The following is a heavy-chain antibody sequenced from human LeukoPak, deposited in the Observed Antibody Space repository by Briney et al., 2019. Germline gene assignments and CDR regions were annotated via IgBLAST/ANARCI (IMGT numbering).Heavy chain of an antibody. D-gene: IGHD2-8*01. Sequence: ASVKVSCKASGYTFTSYGISWVRQAPGQGLEWVGWISAYNGNTNYAQKLQGRVIMTTDTSTSTAYMELRSLRSDDTAVYYCATARGVGTTVDYWGQGTLVTVSS. CDR2: ISAYNGNT. J-gene: IGHJ4*02. CDR3: ATARGVGTTVDY. V-gene: IGHV1-18*01. CDR1: GYTFTSYG.